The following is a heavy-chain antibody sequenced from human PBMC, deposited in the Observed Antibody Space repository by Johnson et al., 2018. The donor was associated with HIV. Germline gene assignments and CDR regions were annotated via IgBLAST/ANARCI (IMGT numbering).Heavy chain of an antibody. Sequence: QVHLVESGGGVVQPGGSLRLSCAASGFTFSSYGMHWVRQAPGKGLEWVAVIWYDGGNKYYADSVKGRFTISRDNSKNTVYLQMHSLRAEDTAVYYCAKGGKYSSHRDDGFDVWGQGTMVTVSS. CDR2: IWYDGGNK. CDR3: AKGGKYSSHRDDGFDV. D-gene: IGHD6-6*01. V-gene: IGHV3-33*06. CDR1: GFTFSSYG. J-gene: IGHJ3*01.